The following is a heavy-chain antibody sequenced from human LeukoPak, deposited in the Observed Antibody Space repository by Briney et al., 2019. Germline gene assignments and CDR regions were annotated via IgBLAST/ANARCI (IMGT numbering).Heavy chain of an antibody. Sequence: GASVKVSCKASGYTFTGYYMHWVRQAPGQGLEWMGWINPNSGGTNYAQKFQGRVTMTRDTSISTAYMELSRLRSDDTAVYYCAHTAVAGTIYAFDIWGQGTMVTVSS. D-gene: IGHD6-19*01. CDR1: GYTFTGYY. J-gene: IGHJ3*02. V-gene: IGHV1-2*02. CDR2: INPNSGGT. CDR3: AHTAVAGTIYAFDI.